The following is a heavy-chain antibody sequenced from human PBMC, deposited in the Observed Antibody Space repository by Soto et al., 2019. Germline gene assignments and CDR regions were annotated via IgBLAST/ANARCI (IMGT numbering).Heavy chain of an antibody. Sequence: EVQLVEAGGGLVMPGGSLRLSCAASGFTFSNAWMTWVRQAPGKGLEWVGRIKSETDDGTTDYAAPVKGRFTISRDDSKDTLYLQMNSLKTEDTAVYYCTTMRRTWGYWVQGTLVTVSS. CDR1: GFTFSNAW. CDR2: IKSETDDGTT. J-gene: IGHJ4*02. D-gene: IGHD1-26*01. V-gene: IGHV3-15*01. CDR3: TTMRRTWGY.